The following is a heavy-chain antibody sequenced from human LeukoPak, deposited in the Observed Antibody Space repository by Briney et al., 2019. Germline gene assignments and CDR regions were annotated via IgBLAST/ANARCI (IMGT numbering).Heavy chain of an antibody. J-gene: IGHJ4*02. CDR3: AKVRSGSSNWALRVFDY. Sequence: GGSLRLSCAASGFTFSSYAMNWVRQAPGKGLEWVSTISGSGGNTYYAGSVKGRFTVSRDNSKNTLYLQMNSLRAEDTAVYYCAKVRSGSSNWALRVFDYWGQGALVTVSS. V-gene: IGHV3-23*01. D-gene: IGHD4-11*01. CDR1: GFTFSSYA. CDR2: ISGSGGNT.